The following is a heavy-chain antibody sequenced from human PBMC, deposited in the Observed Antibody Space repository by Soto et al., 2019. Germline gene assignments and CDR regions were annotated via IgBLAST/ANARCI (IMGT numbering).Heavy chain of an antibody. CDR1: GVTVSRNY. CDR2: IYSGGST. J-gene: IGHJ5*02. Sequence: GGSLRLSCAASGVTVSRNYMSWVRQAPGKGLEWVSVIYSGGSTYYADSVKGRFTISRDNSKNTLYLQMNSLRAEDTAVYYCARDHRNRRADPWGQGTLVTVSS. CDR3: ARDHRNRRADP. V-gene: IGHV3-66*01.